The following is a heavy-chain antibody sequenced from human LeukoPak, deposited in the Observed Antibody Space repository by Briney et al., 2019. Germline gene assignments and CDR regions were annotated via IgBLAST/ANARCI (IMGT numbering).Heavy chain of an antibody. CDR3: ARGSHDSGDSYLDY. CDR2: TYSDGTT. Sequence: GGSLRLSCAASGFIVSSNYMTWIRQAPGKGLERVSVTYSDGTTYYADSVKGRFTISSDNSKNTLYLQMNSLRVEDTAMYYCARGSHDSGDSYLDYWGQGTLVTVSS. V-gene: IGHV3-53*01. CDR1: GFIVSSNY. J-gene: IGHJ4*02. D-gene: IGHD4-17*01.